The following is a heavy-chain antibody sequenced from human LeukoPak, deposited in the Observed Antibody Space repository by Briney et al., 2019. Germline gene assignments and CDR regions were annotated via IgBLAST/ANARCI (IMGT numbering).Heavy chain of an antibody. CDR3: ARAASGSYYEVNY. D-gene: IGHD1-26*01. CDR2: IYYIGST. V-gene: IGHV4-59*01. J-gene: IGHJ4*02. CDR1: GRSISSYY. Sequence: SETLSLTWTVAGRSISSYYWSWIRQPPGKGLEWIGYIYYIGSTNYNPSRKSRVTISVDTSKNQFSLKLSSVTASDTAVYYCARAASGSYYEVNYWGQGTLVTVSS.